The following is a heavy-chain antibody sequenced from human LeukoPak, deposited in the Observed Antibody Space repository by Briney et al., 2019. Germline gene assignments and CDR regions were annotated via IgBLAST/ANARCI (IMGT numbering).Heavy chain of an antibody. D-gene: IGHD6-6*01. CDR3: AGSLAARLVY. J-gene: IGHJ4*02. CDR1: GGSISSYY. Sequence: SETLSLTCNVSGGSISSYYWSWIRQPPGKGLEWIGYIYTSGSTNYNPSLKSRVTISVDTSKNQFSLKLSSVTAADTAVYYCAGSLAARLVYWGQGTLVTVSS. CDR2: IYTSGST. V-gene: IGHV4-4*09.